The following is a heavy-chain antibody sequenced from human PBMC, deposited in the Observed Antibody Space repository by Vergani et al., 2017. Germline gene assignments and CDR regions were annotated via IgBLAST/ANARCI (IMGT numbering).Heavy chain of an antibody. J-gene: IGHJ6*02. D-gene: IGHD1-20*01. V-gene: IGHV1-18*04. CDR3: ATRGDNWNEFGYYYYGMDV. CDR2: ISAYNGNT. CDR1: GYTFTSYG. Sequence: QVQLVQSGAEVKKPGASVKVSCKASGYTFTSYGISWVRQAPGQGLEWMGWISAYNGNTNYAQKLQGRVTMTTDTSTSTAYMELRSLRSDDTAVYYCATRGDNWNEFGYYYYGMDVWGQGTTVTVSS.